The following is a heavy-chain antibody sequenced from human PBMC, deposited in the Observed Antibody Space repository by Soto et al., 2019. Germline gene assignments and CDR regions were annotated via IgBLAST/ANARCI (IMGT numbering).Heavy chain of an antibody. D-gene: IGHD2-15*01. Sequence: QVQLVQSGAEVEKPVASVKVSCKASGYTFSNYYMHWVRQVPGQGLEWMGTINPSGGSTSYAQKFQGRINLTRTPSTGTVYMELRSLKSEDTAVYYCARGNFVVVVVTQGSYFDYWGQGTLVTVSS. J-gene: IGHJ4*02. CDR3: ARGNFVVVVVTQGSYFDY. CDR2: INPSGGST. V-gene: IGHV1-46*01. CDR1: GYTFSNYY.